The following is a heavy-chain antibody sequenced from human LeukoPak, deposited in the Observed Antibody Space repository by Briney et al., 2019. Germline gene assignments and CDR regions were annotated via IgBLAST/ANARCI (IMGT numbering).Heavy chain of an antibody. D-gene: IGHD3-9*01. V-gene: IGHV1-2*06. CDR2: LDPNSGGT. Sequence: ASVMVSCKASGYTFTGYAMHWVRQAPGQGLEWVGRLDPNSGGTNYAQDFQGRVTITRDTSINTAYMELSRLRSDDTAKYYCTRDLTISGPIGIWGQGTLVTVSA. CDR1: GYTFTGYA. J-gene: IGHJ4*02. CDR3: TRDLTISGPIGI.